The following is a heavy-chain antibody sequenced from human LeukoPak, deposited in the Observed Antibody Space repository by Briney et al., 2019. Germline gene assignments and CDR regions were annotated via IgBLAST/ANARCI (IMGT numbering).Heavy chain of an antibody. Sequence: GGSLRLXCAASGFTLSSYAMSWARQAPGEGLEWVSDISGSGGSTYYADSVKGRFTISRDNSKNTLFLQMNSLRADDTAVYYCAKVSGNSYYYFDYWGQGSLVTVSS. D-gene: IGHD3-22*01. CDR3: AKVSGNSYYYFDY. CDR2: ISGSGGST. J-gene: IGHJ4*02. V-gene: IGHV3-23*01. CDR1: GFTLSSYA.